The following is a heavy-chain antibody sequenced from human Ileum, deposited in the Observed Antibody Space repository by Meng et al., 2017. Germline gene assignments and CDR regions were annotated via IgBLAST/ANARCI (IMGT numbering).Heavy chain of an antibody. D-gene: IGHD3-9*01. CDR1: GVSISTYY. Sequence: SETLSLTCSVSGVSISTYYWSWIRQPPGKGLEWIGYMYYSGIPNYNPSLKNRVTISMDMSTNQFSLELTSVTAADTAVYYCARRRGNKTGYPYDFWGQGTLVTVSS. V-gene: IGHV4-59*01. CDR2: MYYSGIP. J-gene: IGHJ4*02. CDR3: ARRRGNKTGYPYDF.